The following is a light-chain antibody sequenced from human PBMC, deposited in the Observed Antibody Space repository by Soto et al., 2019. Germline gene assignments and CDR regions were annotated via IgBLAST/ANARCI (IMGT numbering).Light chain of an antibody. CDR2: DVS. CDR1: SSDVGGYNY. V-gene: IGLV2-14*01. CDR3: SSYTSSSTRLYV. Sequence: QSALTQPASVSGSPGQSITISCTGTSSDVGGYNYVSWYQQHPGKAPKLMIYDVSNRPSGVSNRFSGSKSGNTASLTISGLQAEDEAHYYCSSYTSSSTRLYVFGTGTKVTVL. J-gene: IGLJ1*01.